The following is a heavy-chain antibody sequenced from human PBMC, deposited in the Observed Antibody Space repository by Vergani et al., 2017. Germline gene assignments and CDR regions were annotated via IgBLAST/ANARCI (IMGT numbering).Heavy chain of an antibody. CDR1: GFTFSSYA. CDR2: ISYDGSNK. V-gene: IGHV3-30-3*01. CDR3: ARDPTNQDSSGYYIPRYYYYMDV. D-gene: IGHD3-22*01. Sequence: QVQLVESGGGVVQPGRSLRLSCAASGFTFSSYAMHWVRQAPGKGLEWVAVISYDGSNKYYADSVKGRFTISRDNSKNTLYLQMNSLRAEDTAVYYCARDPTNQDSSGYYIPRYYYYMDVWGKGTTVTVSS. J-gene: IGHJ6*03.